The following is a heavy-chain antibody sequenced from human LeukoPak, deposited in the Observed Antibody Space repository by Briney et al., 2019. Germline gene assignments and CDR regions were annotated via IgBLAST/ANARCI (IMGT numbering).Heavy chain of an antibody. V-gene: IGHV3-23*01. Sequence: TGGSLRLSCAASGFTFSSYAMSWVRQAPGKGLEWVSAISGSGGSTYYADSVKGRFTISRDNSKNTLYLQMNSLRAEDTAVYYCAKGEPGYYDSSGPDFDYWGQGTLVTVSS. CDR1: GFTFSSYA. CDR3: AKGEPGYYDSSGPDFDY. D-gene: IGHD3-22*01. J-gene: IGHJ4*02. CDR2: ISGSGGST.